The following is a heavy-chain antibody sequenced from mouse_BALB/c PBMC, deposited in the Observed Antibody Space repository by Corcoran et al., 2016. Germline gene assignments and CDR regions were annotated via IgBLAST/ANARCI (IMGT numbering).Heavy chain of an antibody. Sequence: QVTLKESGPGILQPSQTLSLTCSFSGFSLSTSGMGVSWIRQPSGKGLEWLAHIYWDDDKRYNPSLKSRLTISKDTSSNQVFLKITSVDTADTATYYCARRRSYRYDGMDYWGQGTSVTVSS. CDR2: IYWDDDK. D-gene: IGHD2-14*01. V-gene: IGHV8-12*01. CDR3: ARRRSYRYDGMDY. J-gene: IGHJ4*01. CDR1: GFSLSTSGMG.